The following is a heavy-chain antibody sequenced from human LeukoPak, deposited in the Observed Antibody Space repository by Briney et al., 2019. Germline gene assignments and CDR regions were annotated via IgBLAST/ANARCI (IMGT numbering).Heavy chain of an antibody. CDR2: IYYSGST. D-gene: IGHD6-13*01. J-gene: IGHJ4*02. Sequence: SETQPLTCSVSGGSLSNYYWSWIRQPPGKSLEWSGYIYYSGSTNYNPSLKSRVTISVDTSKNQFSLKLSSVTAADTAVYYCARLVGSSSYYFDLWGQGTLVTVSS. V-gene: IGHV4-59*01. CDR1: GGSLSNYY. CDR3: ARLVGSSSYYFDL.